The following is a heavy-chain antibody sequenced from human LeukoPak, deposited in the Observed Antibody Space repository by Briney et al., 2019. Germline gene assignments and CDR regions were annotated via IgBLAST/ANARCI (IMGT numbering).Heavy chain of an antibody. CDR2: ISSSTSTI. D-gene: IGHD3-22*01. CDR3: AREVHYYDSSGYNSEDY. V-gene: IGHV3-48*02. CDR1: GFTFSSYG. J-gene: IGHJ4*02. Sequence: GGSLRLSCAASGFTFSSYGMNWVRQAPGKGLEWVSYISSSTSTIYYADSVKGRFTISRDNAKNSLYLQMNSLRDEDTAVYYCAREVHYYDSSGYNSEDYWGQGTLVTVSS.